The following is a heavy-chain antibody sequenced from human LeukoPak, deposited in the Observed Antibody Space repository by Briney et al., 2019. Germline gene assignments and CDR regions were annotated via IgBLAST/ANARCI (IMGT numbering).Heavy chain of an antibody. CDR2: ISGSGGST. CDR1: GFTFSTYW. D-gene: IGHD6-13*01. V-gene: IGHV3-23*01. J-gene: IGHJ4*02. Sequence: GGSLRLSCAASGFTFSTYWMSWVRQAPGKGLEWVSAISGSGGSTYYADSVKGRFTISRDNSKDTLYLQMNSLRAEDTAVYYCAKGYSSRGAYFDYWGQGTLVTVSS. CDR3: AKGYSSRGAYFDY.